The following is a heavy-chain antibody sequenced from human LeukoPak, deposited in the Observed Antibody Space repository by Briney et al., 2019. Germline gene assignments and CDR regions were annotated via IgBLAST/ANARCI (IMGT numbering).Heavy chain of an antibody. CDR2: IYYSGST. V-gene: IGHV4-59*01. D-gene: IGHD3-22*01. J-gene: IGHJ4*02. CDR1: GGSISSYY. CDR3: TSYYYHSSGYYNFDY. Sequence: SETLSLTCTVSGGSISSYYWSWIRPPPGKGLAWIGYIYYSGSTNYNPSLKSRVTISVDTSKNQFSLKLSSVTAADTAVYYCTSYYYHSSGYYNFDYWGQGTQVTVSS.